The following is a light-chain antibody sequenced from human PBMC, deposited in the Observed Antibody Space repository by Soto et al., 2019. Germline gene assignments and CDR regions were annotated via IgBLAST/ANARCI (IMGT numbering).Light chain of an antibody. CDR1: SSDVGRYNL. CDR3: CSYAGSSAFE. J-gene: IGLJ2*01. CDR2: EVT. Sequence: QAVVTQPVSVSGSPGQSITISCTGTSSDVGRYNLVSWYQQHAGKAPKLMIYEVTKRPSGVSNRFSGSKSGNMASLTISGLQAEDEADYYCCSYAGSSAFEFGGGTKVTVL. V-gene: IGLV2-23*02.